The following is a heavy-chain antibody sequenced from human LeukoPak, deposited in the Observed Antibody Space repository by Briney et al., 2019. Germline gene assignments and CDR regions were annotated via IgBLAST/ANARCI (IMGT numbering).Heavy chain of an antibody. J-gene: IGHJ5*02. V-gene: IGHV4-38-2*02. Sequence: SEILSLTCTVSGYSISSGYYWGWIRQPPGKGLEWIGSIYHSGSTYYNPSLKSRVTISVDTSKNQFSLKLSSVTAADTAVYYCARRGETYYDFWSGYYFYNWFDPWGQGTLVTVSS. D-gene: IGHD3-3*01. CDR2: IYHSGST. CDR3: ARRGETYYDFWSGYYFYNWFDP. CDR1: GYSISSGYY.